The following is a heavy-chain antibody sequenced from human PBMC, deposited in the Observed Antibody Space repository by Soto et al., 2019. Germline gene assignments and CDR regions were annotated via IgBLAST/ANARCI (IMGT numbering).Heavy chain of an antibody. V-gene: IGHV3-30*18. CDR1: GFTFSSYG. D-gene: IGHD3-22*01. Sequence: QVQLVESGGGVVQPGRSLRLSCAASGFTFSSYGMHWVRQAPGKGLDWVAVISYDGSNKYYADSVKGRFTISRDNSKNTLYLQMNSLRAEDTAVYYCAKALGYDSSGYYAFDYWGQGTLVTVSS. CDR3: AKALGYDSSGYYAFDY. J-gene: IGHJ4*02. CDR2: ISYDGSNK.